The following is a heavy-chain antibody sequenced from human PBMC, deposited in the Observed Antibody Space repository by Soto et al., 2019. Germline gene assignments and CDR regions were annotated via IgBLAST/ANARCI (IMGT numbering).Heavy chain of an antibody. D-gene: IGHD6-6*01. J-gene: IGHJ5*02. V-gene: IGHV4-59*08. CDR3: ARQETAARPRGYWFDP. CDR1: GGSISSYY. CDR2: IYYSGST. Sequence: PSETLSLTCTVSGGSISSYYWSWIRQPPGKGLEWIGYIYYSGSTNYNPSLKSRVTISVDTSKNQFSLKLSSVTAADTAVYYCARQETAARPRGYWFDPWGQGTLVTVSS.